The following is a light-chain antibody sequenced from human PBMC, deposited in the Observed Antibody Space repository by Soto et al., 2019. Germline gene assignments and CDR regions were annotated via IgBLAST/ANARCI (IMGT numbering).Light chain of an antibody. CDR3: SSYTSGSVL. CDR1: STDVGGYNF. V-gene: IGLV2-14*01. J-gene: IGLJ3*02. CDR2: EVI. Sequence: QSALTQPASVSGSPGQSITISCTRSSTDVGGYNFVSWYQQHPGKAPKLIIFEVIYRPSGVSNRFSGSKSGNTASLTISGLQAEDEADYYCSSYTSGSVLFGGGTKLTVL.